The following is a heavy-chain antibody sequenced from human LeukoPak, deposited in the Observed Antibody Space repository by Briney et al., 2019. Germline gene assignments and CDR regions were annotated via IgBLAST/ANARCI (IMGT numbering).Heavy chain of an antibody. J-gene: IGHJ4*02. Sequence: GGSLRLSCAASGFTFSSYAMSWVRQAPGKGLEWVSAISGSSGSTYYADSVKGRFTISRDNSKNTLYLQMNSLRAEDTAVYYCAKAPDYDILTGYYYFDYWGQGTLVTVSS. V-gene: IGHV3-23*01. CDR1: GFTFSSYA. D-gene: IGHD3-9*01. CDR2: ISGSSGST. CDR3: AKAPDYDILTGYYYFDY.